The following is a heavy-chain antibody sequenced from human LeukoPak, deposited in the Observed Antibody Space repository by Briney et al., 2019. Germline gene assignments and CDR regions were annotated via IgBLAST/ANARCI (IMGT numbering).Heavy chain of an antibody. CDR2: IHHSGNT. J-gene: IGHJ4*02. V-gene: IGHV4-4*02. D-gene: IGHD3-9*01. Sequence: PSETLSLTCAVSGGSVSSDNRWSWVRQPPGKGLEWIGEIHHSGNTNYSPSLKSRVTISLDKSRNQFSLKLNSVTAADTAVYYCAKAGVWLPAVWGQGTLVTVSS. CDR3: AKAGVWLPAV. CDR1: GGSVSSDNR.